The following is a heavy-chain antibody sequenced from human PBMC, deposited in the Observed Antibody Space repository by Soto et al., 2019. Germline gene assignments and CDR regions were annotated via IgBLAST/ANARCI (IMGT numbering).Heavy chain of an antibody. Sequence: GGSLRLSCAASGFTFANYAMSWVHQAPGKGLEWVGFIRSKAYGGTTEYAASVKGRFTISRDDSKSIAYLQMNSLKTEDTAVYYCTAWFGEFALYYYYGMDVWGQGTTVTVSS. CDR3: TAWFGEFALYYYYGMDV. D-gene: IGHD3-10*01. V-gene: IGHV3-49*04. J-gene: IGHJ6*02. CDR2: IRSKAYGGTT. CDR1: GFTFANYA.